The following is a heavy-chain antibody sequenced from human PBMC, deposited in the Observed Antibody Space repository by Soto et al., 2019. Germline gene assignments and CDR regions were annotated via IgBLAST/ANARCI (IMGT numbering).Heavy chain of an antibody. J-gene: IGHJ4*02. CDR1: GFTFSNYA. CDR2: ISGSGDST. Sequence: GGSLRLSCAASGFTFSNYAMSWVRQAPGKGLEWVSAISGSGDSTYYADSVKGRFTISRDNSKNTLYLQMNSLRAEDTAVYYCARESEDLTSNFDYWGQGTLVTVSS. V-gene: IGHV3-23*01. CDR3: ARESEDLTSNFDY.